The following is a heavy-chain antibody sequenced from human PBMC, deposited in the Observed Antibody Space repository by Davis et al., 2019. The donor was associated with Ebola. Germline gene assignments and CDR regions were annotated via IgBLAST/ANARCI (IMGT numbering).Heavy chain of an antibody. J-gene: IGHJ4*02. D-gene: IGHD6-25*01. CDR1: GGSISSHY. Sequence: PSETLSLTCTVSGGSISSHYWSWIRQPPGKGLEWIGYISYSGSTNYRPSLKSRVTISLDTSKNEFSLMLGSVTVADTAVYHCARSGGYASPFDNWGQGSLVTVSS. V-gene: IGHV4-59*11. CDR2: ISYSGST. CDR3: ARSGGYASPFDN.